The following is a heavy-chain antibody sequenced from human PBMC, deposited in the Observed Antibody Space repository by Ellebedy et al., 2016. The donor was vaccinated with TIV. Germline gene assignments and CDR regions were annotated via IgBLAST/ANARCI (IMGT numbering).Heavy chain of an antibody. D-gene: IGHD6-19*01. Sequence: SETLSLTCTVSGGSISSYYWSWIRQPAGKGLEWIGRIYTSGSTNYNSSLKSRVTMSVATSKNQFSLKLSSVTAADTAVYYCARERPIAVAALAGFDYWGQGTLVTVSS. CDR3: ARERPIAVAALAGFDY. CDR2: IYTSGST. V-gene: IGHV4-4*07. CDR1: GGSISSYY. J-gene: IGHJ4*02.